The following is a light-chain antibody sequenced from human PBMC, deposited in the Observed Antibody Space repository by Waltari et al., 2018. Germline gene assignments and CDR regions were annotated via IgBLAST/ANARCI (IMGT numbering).Light chain of an antibody. CDR2: WAS. J-gene: IGKJ3*01. Sequence: DIVMTQSPDSLAVSLGERATINCKSSQTLYRSNNKNYLAWYQQKPGQPPQMLIYWASTRESRVPDRFSGSGSGTDFTLTITSLQAEDVAVYYCQQYYNTPPTFGPGTKVDIK. V-gene: IGKV4-1*01. CDR1: QTLYRSNNKNY. CDR3: QQYYNTPPT.